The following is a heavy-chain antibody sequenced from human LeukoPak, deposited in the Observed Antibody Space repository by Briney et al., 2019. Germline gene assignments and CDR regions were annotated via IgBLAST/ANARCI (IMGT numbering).Heavy chain of an antibody. D-gene: IGHD2-15*01. CDR2: IGGVGGKT. CDR1: GFTLNTYA. V-gene: IGHV3-23*01. J-gene: IGHJ4*02. CDR3: AKDPIVVVVAAPTFDY. Sequence: PGGSLRLSCAASGFTLNTYAMSWVRQAPGKGLEWVSSIGGVGGKTYYADSVQGRFTISRDLSKHTLYLQMNSLRAEDTAVYYCAKDPIVVVVAAPTFDYWGQGTLVTVSS.